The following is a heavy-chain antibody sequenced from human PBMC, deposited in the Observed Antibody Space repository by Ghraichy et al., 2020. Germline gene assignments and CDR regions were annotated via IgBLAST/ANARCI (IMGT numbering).Heavy chain of an antibody. CDR2: VSHSGNT. J-gene: IGHJ4*02. V-gene: IGHV4-34*01. Sequence: SETLSLTCAVYGGSFSKYYWSWIRQPPGKGLEWIGEVSHSGNTTYNPSLASRVTVSVDTSKNQLSLKLNSATAADTAVYFCARWTFGDYGKTQYWGQGTLVSVSS. CDR3: ARWTFGDYGKTQY. D-gene: IGHD4-17*01. CDR1: GGSFSKYY.